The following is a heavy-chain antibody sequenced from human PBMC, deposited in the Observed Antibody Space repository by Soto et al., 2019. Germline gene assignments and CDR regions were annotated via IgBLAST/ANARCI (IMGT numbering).Heavy chain of an antibody. CDR1: GFTFSSYG. Sequence: QVQLVESGGGVVQPGRSLRLSCAASGFTFSSYGMHWVRQAPGKGLEWVAVISYDGSNKYYADSVKGRFTISRDNSKNTLYLQMNSLRAEDTAVYYCAKDPTGTVTSYYFDYWGQGTLVTVSS. CDR2: ISYDGSNK. V-gene: IGHV3-30*18. D-gene: IGHD4-17*01. CDR3: AKDPTGTVTSYYFDY. J-gene: IGHJ4*02.